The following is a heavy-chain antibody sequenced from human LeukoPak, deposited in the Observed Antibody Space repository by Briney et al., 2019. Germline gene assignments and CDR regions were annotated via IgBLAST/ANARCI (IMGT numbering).Heavy chain of an antibody. CDR1: GFTFGDYA. CDR2: IRSKAYGGTT. Sequence: GGSLRLSCTASGFTFGDYAMSWVRQAPGKGLEWVGFIRSKAYGGTTEYAASVKGRFTISRDDSKSIAFLQMNSLKTEDTAVYYCTRGYCSSTSCSAFDIWGQGTMVTVSS. J-gene: IGHJ3*02. V-gene: IGHV3-49*04. D-gene: IGHD2-2*01. CDR3: TRGYCSSTSCSAFDI.